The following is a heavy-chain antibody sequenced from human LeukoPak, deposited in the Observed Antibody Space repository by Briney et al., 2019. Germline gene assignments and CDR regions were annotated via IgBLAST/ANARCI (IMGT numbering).Heavy chain of an antibody. D-gene: IGHD2-21*02. J-gene: IGHJ4*02. CDR1: GGTFSSYA. Sequence: ASVKVCCKASGGTFSSYAISWVRQAPGQGLEWMGRIIPILGIANYAQKFQGRVTITADKSTGTAYMELSSLRSEDTAVYYCARGGDGKYYFDYWGQGTLVTVSS. CDR3: ARGGDGKYYFDY. CDR2: IIPILGIA. V-gene: IGHV1-69*04.